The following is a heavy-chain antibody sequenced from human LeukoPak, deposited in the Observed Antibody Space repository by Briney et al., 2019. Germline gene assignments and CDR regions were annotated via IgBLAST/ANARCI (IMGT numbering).Heavy chain of an antibody. J-gene: IGHJ2*01. V-gene: IGHV4-38-2*02. CDR1: GYYISSGYY. Sequence: SETLSLTCTVSGYYISSGYYWGWIRQPPGKGLEWIGSFYHSGSTYYNPSLKSRVTISVDTSKNQFSLKLSSMTAADTAVYYCARSLDSSGYYIFDLWGRGTLATVSS. CDR2: FYHSGST. CDR3: ARSLDSSGYYIFDL. D-gene: IGHD3-22*01.